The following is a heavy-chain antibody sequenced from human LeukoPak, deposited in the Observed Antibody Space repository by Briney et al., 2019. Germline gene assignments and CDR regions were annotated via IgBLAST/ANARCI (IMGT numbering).Heavy chain of an antibody. Sequence: SETLSLTCTVSGGSISSYYWSWIRQPPGKGLEWIGYIYYSGSTNYNPSLKSRVTISVDTSKNQFSLKLSSVTAADTAVYYCAAAAKYYIDYWGQGTLVTVSS. CDR3: AAAAKYYIDY. D-gene: IGHD6-25*01. CDR2: IYYSGST. V-gene: IGHV4-59*01. J-gene: IGHJ4*02. CDR1: GGSISSYY.